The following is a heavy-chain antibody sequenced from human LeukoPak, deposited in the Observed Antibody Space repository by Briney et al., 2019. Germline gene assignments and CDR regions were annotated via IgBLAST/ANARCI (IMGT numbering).Heavy chain of an antibody. D-gene: IGHD2-2*01. CDR2: ISSSSSYI. Sequence: PGGSLRLSCTASGFTFSSYSMNWVRQAPGKGLEWVSSISSSSSYIYYADSVKGRFTISRDNAKNSLYLQMNSLRAEDTAVYYCAKTRPPYCSSTSCYGWFDPWGQGTLVTVSS. CDR3: AKTRPPYCSSTSCYGWFDP. V-gene: IGHV3-21*04. CDR1: GFTFSSYS. J-gene: IGHJ5*02.